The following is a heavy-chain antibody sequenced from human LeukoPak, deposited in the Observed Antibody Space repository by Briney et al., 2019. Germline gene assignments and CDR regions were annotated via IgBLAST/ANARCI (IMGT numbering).Heavy chain of an antibody. Sequence: GSSVKVSCKASGGTFSSYTISWVRQAPGQGLEWMGRIIPILGIANYAQKFQGRVTITADKSTSTAYMELSSLRSEGTAVYYCARGGIAVAGKDYWGQGTLDTVSS. D-gene: IGHD6-19*01. CDR1: GGTFSSYT. CDR2: IIPILGIA. J-gene: IGHJ4*02. V-gene: IGHV1-69*02. CDR3: ARGGIAVAGKDY.